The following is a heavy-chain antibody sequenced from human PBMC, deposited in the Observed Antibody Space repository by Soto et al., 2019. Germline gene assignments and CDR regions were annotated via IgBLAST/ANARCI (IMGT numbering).Heavy chain of an antibody. CDR1: GFTFKNFV. CDR3: AQDRGWGVVSPSHDS. CDR2: IRASGEQT. Sequence: EVQLLESGGGLVQPGGSLRVSCATSGFTFKNFVMSWVRQAPGKGLEWVAAIRASGEQTFYADSVKGRFTISRDNSKNVLVLVMNSLRDDNTALYFCAQDRGWGVVSPSHDSWGQGTLVTVSS. J-gene: IGHJ4*02. D-gene: IGHD2-21*01. V-gene: IGHV3-23*01.